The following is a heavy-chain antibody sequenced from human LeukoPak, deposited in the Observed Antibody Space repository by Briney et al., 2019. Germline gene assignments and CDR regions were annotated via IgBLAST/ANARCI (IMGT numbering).Heavy chain of an antibody. J-gene: IGHJ4*02. Sequence: GGSLRLSCSASGFTFSSYAMHWVRQAPGKGLEYVSAISSNGGSTYYADSVKGRFTISRDDSKNTLYLQMSSLRAEDTAVYYCVNYFSSGWILSTQFDYWGQGTLVTVS. V-gene: IGHV3-64D*06. CDR2: ISSNGGST. CDR1: GFTFSSYA. D-gene: IGHD6-19*01. CDR3: VNYFSSGWILSTQFDY.